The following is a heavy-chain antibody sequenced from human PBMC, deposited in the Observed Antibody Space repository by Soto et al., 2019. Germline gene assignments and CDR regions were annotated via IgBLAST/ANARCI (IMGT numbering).Heavy chain of an antibody. J-gene: IGHJ4*02. CDR2: VLPFLDIT. CDR1: GGTFSIYT. D-gene: IGHD6-13*01. Sequence: QVQLVQSGSEVKKPGSSVRVSCKTSGGTFSIYTVSGVRQAPGQGIEWMGRVLPFLDITSYSQRFQGRVTITADRSTTTAYMELSSLRSEDTAVYYCARDRDNSNWPNFDSWGQGTLVTVSS. V-gene: IGHV1-69*02. CDR3: ARDRDNSNWPNFDS.